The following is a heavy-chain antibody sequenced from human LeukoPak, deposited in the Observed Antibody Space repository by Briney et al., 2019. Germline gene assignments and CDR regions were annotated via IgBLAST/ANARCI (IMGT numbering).Heavy chain of an antibody. V-gene: IGHV4-59*08. CDR3: ARRRERRRTDRFDYFDY. Sequence: KPSETLSLTCTVSGGSISSYFWSWFRQPPGKGLEWIGYISYSGSTNYNPSLKSRITISLDTSKNQFSLKLSSVTAADTAVYYCARRRERRRTDRFDYFDYWGQGALVAVSS. CDR1: GGSISSYF. CDR2: ISYSGST. J-gene: IGHJ4*02. D-gene: IGHD1-26*01.